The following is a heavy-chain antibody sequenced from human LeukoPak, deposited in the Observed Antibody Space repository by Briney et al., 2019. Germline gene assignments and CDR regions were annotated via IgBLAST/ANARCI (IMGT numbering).Heavy chain of an antibody. CDR2: IYSGGST. D-gene: IGHD4-11*01. CDR1: GFTVSSNY. V-gene: IGHV3-53*01. CDR3: ARGPYSNSPYFDY. Sequence: GGSLRLSCGASGFTVSSNYMSWVRQAPGKGLEWVSVIYSGGSTYYADSVKGRFTISRDNSKNTLYLQMNSLRAEDTAVYYCARGPYSNSPYFDYWGQGTLVTVSS. J-gene: IGHJ4*02.